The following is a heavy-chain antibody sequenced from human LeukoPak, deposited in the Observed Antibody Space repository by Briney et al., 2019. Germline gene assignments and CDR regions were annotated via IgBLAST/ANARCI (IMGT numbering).Heavy chain of an antibody. D-gene: IGHD4-17*01. CDR3: AKEISPYGDFDY. CDR1: GFTFSSYG. V-gene: IGHV3-30*18. J-gene: IGHJ4*02. Sequence: PGRSLRLSCAASGFTFSSYGMHWVRQAPGKGLEWVAVISYDGSSKYYADSVEGRFTISRDNSKNTLYLQMNSLRAEDTAVYYCAKEISPYGDFDYWGQGTLVTVSS. CDR2: ISYDGSSK.